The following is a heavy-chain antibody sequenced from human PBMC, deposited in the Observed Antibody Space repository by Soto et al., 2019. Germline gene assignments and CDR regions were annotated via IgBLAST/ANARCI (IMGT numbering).Heavy chain of an antibody. CDR1: GYTFTSYG. J-gene: IGHJ4*02. V-gene: IGHV1-18*01. D-gene: IGHD3-22*01. Sequence: ASVKVSCKASGYTFTSYGISWVRQAPGQGLEWMGWISAYNGNTNYAQKLQGRATMTTDTSTSTAYMELRSLRSDDTAVYYCARTRLEYYYDRSGYLDYWGQGTLVTV. CDR2: ISAYNGNT. CDR3: ARTRLEYYYDRSGYLDY.